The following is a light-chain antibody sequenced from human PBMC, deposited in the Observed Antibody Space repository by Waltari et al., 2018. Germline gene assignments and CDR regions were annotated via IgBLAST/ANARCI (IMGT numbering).Light chain of an antibody. J-gene: IGKJ1*01. CDR2: KAS. V-gene: IGKV1-5*03. CDR1: QTLSTW. CDR3: QQYSTYPLT. Sequence: DIQMTPSPSTLSASVGDRVTITCRASQTLSTWLAWYQQKPGQAPTLLIYKASRLEGGVPLRFSVSGLATEFTLTISSLQPEDFATYYCQQYSTYPLTFGQGTKVEIK.